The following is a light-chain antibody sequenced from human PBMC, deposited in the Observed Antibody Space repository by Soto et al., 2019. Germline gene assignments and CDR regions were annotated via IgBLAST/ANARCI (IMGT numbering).Light chain of an antibody. J-gene: IGLJ1*01. CDR3: NSYTSSSSV. Sequence: QSVMTQPASVSGSPGQSITISCTGTSRDVGGYNYVSWYQQHPGKAPKLIIYEVSNRPSGVSNRFSGSKSANTASLTISGLQAEDEADYYCNSYTSSSSVFGTGTKVTVL. V-gene: IGLV2-14*01. CDR2: EVS. CDR1: SRDVGGYNY.